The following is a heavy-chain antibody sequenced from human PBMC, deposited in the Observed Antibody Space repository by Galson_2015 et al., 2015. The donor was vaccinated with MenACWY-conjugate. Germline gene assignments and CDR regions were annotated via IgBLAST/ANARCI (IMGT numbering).Heavy chain of an antibody. J-gene: IGHJ6*02. CDR1: GGTFSSYA. V-gene: IGHV1-69*13. Sequence: SVKVSCKASGGTFSSYAISWVRQAPGQGLEWMGGIIPIFGTANYAQKFQGRVTITADESTSTAYMELSSLRSEDTAVYYCASCVRDGYKSLYYYYGMDVWGQGTTVTVSS. CDR3: ASCVRDGYKSLYYYYGMDV. D-gene: IGHD5-24*01. CDR2: IIPIFGTA.